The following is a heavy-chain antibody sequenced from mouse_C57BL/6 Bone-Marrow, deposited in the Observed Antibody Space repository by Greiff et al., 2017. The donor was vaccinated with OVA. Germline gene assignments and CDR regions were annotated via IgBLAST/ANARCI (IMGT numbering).Heavy chain of an antibody. Sequence: VQLKQPGAELVKPGASVKLSCKASGYTFTSYWMHWVKQRPGQGLEWIGMIHPNSGSTNYNEKFKSKATLTVDKSSSTAYMQLSSLTSEDSAVYYCARRGVLPWYFDVWGTGTTVTVSS. V-gene: IGHV1-64*01. CDR2: IHPNSGST. J-gene: IGHJ1*03. D-gene: IGHD2-14*01. CDR3: ARRGVLPWYFDV. CDR1: GYTFTSYW.